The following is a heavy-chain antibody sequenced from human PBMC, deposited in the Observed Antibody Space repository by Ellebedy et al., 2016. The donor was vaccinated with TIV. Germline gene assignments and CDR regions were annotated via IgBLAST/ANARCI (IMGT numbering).Heavy chain of an antibody. V-gene: IGHV3-7*04. Sequence: GESLKISCGDSGFTPRIHWMSWVRQAPGQGLEWVANIKEDGSQKYYVDSVKGRFTISRDNAKNSLYLQMKSLRVEDTAVYYCARGYYGLDVWGQGSTVTVSS. J-gene: IGHJ6*02. CDR1: GFTPRIHW. CDR3: ARGYYGLDV. CDR2: IKEDGSQK.